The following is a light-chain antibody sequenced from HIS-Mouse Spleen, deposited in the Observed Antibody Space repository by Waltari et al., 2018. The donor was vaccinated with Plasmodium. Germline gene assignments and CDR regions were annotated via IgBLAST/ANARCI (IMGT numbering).Light chain of an antibody. J-gene: IGLJ2*01. CDR3: QAWDSSTVV. Sequence: SYELTQPPSLSVSPGQTASITCSGDKLGDTYACWYQHKPGQSPVLVIYQDTKRPSGIPERFSGSNSGNTATLTISGTQAMDEADYYCQAWDSSTVVFGGGTKLTVL. V-gene: IGLV3-1*01. CDR1: KLGDTY. CDR2: QDT.